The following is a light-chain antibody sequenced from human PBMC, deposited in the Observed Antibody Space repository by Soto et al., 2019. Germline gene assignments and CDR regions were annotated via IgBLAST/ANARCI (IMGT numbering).Light chain of an antibody. CDR2: GAS. CDR3: QQNHNLPPQYT. CDR1: QTVASN. V-gene: IGKV3-15*01. Sequence: EIVMTQSPASLSVSPGDGATLSCRASQTVASNLAWYQQQPGQGPRLLIHGASTRAAGVPARFIGSGSGTDLTLTISSRQSEDVAVYFYQQNHNLPPQYTFGQGTKLQI. J-gene: IGKJ2*01.